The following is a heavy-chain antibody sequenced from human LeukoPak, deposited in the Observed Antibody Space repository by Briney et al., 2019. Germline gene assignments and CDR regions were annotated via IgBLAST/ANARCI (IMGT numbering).Heavy chain of an antibody. CDR3: AKDDRGNEAPFDY. V-gene: IGHV3-23*01. Sequence: GGSLRLSCAASGFTFSSYAMSWVRQAPGKGLEWVSSISGSGGSTYYADYVKGRFTISRDNTKNTLHLQMHRMRAEDTAVYYCAKDDRGNEAPFDYWGQGTLVTVSS. J-gene: IGHJ4*02. CDR2: ISGSGGST. CDR1: GFTFSSYA.